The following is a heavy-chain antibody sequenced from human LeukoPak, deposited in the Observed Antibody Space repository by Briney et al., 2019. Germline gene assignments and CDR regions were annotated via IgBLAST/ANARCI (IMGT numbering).Heavy chain of an antibody. CDR2: INSDGSST. CDR1: GFTFSSYW. V-gene: IGHV3-74*01. D-gene: IGHD2-15*01. J-gene: IGHJ6*04. Sequence: PGGSLRLSCAASGFTFSSYWMHWVRQAPGKGLVWVSRINSDGSSTSYADSVKGRFTISRDNAKNTLYLQMNSLRAEDTAVYYCARGGSYSPAQIYGMDVWGKGTTVTVSS. CDR3: ARGGSYSPAQIYGMDV.